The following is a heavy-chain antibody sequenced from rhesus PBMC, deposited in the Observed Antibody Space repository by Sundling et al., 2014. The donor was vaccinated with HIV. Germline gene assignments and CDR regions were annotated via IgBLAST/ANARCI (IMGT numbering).Heavy chain of an antibody. D-gene: IGHD6-31*01. CDR1: GFTFNICG. J-gene: IGHJ4*01. Sequence: EVNLVETGGGLVQPGGSLKLSCAASGFTFNICGMSWVRQAPGKGLEWVSSVNSGGTTTYYADSVKGRFTISRDNSKNTLSLQMNTLRPEDTAVYYCAKGGSMTAAGHFDFWGQGVLVTVSS. CDR3: AKGGSMTAAGHFDF. CDR2: VNSGGTTT. V-gene: IGHV3-103*01.